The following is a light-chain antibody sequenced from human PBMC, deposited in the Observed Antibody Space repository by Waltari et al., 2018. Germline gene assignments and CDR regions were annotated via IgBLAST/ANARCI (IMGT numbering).Light chain of an antibody. CDR3: QNHERVPAT. Sequence: EVALTQSPGTLSLSPGERATLFCRASQSISRYLVWYQQRPGQAPRLLVYGASIRAAGIPDRFSGSGSGTDFTLSISRREPENFAVYYGQNHERVPATFGQGTRVEIE. CDR2: GAS. CDR1: QSISRY. V-gene: IGKV3-20*01. J-gene: IGKJ1*01.